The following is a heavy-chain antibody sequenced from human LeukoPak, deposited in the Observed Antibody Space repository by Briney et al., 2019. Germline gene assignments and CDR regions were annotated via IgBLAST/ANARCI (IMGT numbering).Heavy chain of an antibody. CDR1: GITFSSYA. J-gene: IGHJ4*02. D-gene: IGHD3-10*01. Sequence: GGSLRLSCAASGITFSSYAMSWVRQAPGKGLEWVSTISGSGATTYYGDSVKGRFTISRDNSKNTLYLQMNSLRAEDTAAYYCARDDGEHGYWGQGTLVTVSS. CDR2: ISGSGATT. V-gene: IGHV3-23*01. CDR3: ARDDGEHGY.